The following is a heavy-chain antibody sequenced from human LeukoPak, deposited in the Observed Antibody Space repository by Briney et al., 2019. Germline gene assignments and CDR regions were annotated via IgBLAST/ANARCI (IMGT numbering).Heavy chain of an antibody. Sequence: SVKVSCKASGGTFSSYAISWVRQAPGQGLEWMGGIIPIFGTANYAQRFQGRVTITADKSTSTAYMELSSLTSEDTAVYYCAGGYCSSISCYRYKFDYWGQGTLVTVSS. CDR3: AGGYCSSISCYRYKFDY. CDR2: IIPIFGTA. CDR1: GGTFSSYA. V-gene: IGHV1-69*06. D-gene: IGHD2-2*01. J-gene: IGHJ4*02.